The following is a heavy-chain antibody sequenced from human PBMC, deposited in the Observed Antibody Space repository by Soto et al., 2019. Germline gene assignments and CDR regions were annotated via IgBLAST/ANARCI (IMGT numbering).Heavy chain of an antibody. J-gene: IGHJ4*02. V-gene: IGHV1-18*01. Sequence: QVQLVQSGAEVKKPGASVKVSCKASGYTFTSYGISWVRQAPGQGLEWMGWISAYNGNTNYAQKLQGRVTMTTDTSTSTASMELRRRRSDDKAVYFCARGVGWEPLDYWGQGTLVTVSS. D-gene: IGHD1-26*01. CDR2: ISAYNGNT. CDR1: GYTFTSYG. CDR3: ARGVGWEPLDY.